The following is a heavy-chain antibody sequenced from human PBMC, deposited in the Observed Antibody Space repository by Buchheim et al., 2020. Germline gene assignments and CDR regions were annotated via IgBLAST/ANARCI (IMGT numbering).Heavy chain of an antibody. V-gene: IGHV3-74*01. D-gene: IGHD1-1*01. CDR1: GFTFSDLW. CDR3: ARDPLLNGGTLDY. J-gene: IGHJ4*02. CDR2: INSDGSST. Sequence: EVQLVESGGGLVQPGGSLRLSCAASGFTFSDLWMHWVRQTPGKGLMWVSRINSDGSSTIYAESVKGRFTVSRDNAKNTLYLQMNSLGAEDTGVYYCARDPLLNGGTLDYWGQGT.